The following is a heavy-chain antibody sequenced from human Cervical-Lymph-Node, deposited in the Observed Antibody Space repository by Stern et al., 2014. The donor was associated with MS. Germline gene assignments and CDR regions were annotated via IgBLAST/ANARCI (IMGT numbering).Heavy chain of an antibody. CDR2: ISYDGSIE. Sequence: VQLVESGGGVVQPGRSLRLSCAASGFMFSNYAMHWVRQAPGKGLEWVAVISYDGSIEYYADSVKGLFTISRDNSKNTLFLQMNSLRPEDTAVYYCARDDYGNYEGDDAFDIWGQGTMVTVSS. CDR3: ARDDYGNYEGDDAFDI. V-gene: IGHV3-30-3*01. J-gene: IGHJ3*02. D-gene: IGHD4-11*01. CDR1: GFMFSNYA.